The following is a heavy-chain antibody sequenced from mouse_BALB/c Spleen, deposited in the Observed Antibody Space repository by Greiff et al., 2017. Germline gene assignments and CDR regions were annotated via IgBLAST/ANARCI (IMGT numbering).Heavy chain of an antibody. CDR3: DRDEGFDV. CDR1: GFSLTSYG. J-gene: IGHJ1*01. CDR2: IWAGGST. Sequence: VKLMESGPGLVAPSQSLSITCTVSGFSLTSYGVHWVRQPPGKGLEWLGVIWAGGSTTYNSALMSRLSISKDNSKSQVFLKMNSLQTDDTAMYYCDRDEGFDVWGAGTTVTVSS. V-gene: IGHV2-9*02.